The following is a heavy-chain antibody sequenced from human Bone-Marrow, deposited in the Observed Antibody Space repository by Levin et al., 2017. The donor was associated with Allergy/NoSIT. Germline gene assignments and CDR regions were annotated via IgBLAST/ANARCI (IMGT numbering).Heavy chain of an antibody. CDR1: GLSLTTSGVR. Sequence: SGPTLVKPTQTLTLTCSLSGLSLTTSGVRVSWIRQPPGKALEWLARIDWDDDKFYSASLETRLAISRDTSKNQVVLTMTNMDPVDTATYYCARTFDYDSTYWIDPWGHGTLVTVSS. CDR3: ARTFDYDSTYWIDP. J-gene: IGHJ5*02. V-gene: IGHV2-70*04. CDR2: IDWDDDK. D-gene: IGHD3-9*01.